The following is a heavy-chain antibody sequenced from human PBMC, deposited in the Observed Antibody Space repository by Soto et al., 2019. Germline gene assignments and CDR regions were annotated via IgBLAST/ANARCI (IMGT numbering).Heavy chain of an antibody. CDR1: GGSISSYY. D-gene: IGHD2-2*01. V-gene: IGHV4-59*01. CDR2: IYYSGST. J-gene: IGHJ4*02. CDR3: AKDRDYPRDQFHY. Sequence: PSETLSLTCTVSGGSISSYYWSWIRQPPGKGLEWIGYIYYSGSTNYNPSLKSRVTISVDTSKNQFSLKLSSVTAADTAVYYCAKDRDYPRDQFHYWGQGTLVTVS.